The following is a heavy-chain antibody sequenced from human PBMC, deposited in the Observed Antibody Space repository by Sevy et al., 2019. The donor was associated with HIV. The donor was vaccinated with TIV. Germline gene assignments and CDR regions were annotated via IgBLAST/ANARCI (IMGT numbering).Heavy chain of an antibody. CDR2: INPNSGGT. CDR1: GYTFTGYY. Sequence: ASVKVSCKASGYTFTGYYMHWVRQAPGQGLEWMGRINPNSGGTNYAQKFQGRVTMTRDTSISTAYMELRRLGSDDTAVYYCARDEASSWYGYYYYYGMDVWGQGTTVTVSS. D-gene: IGHD6-13*01. V-gene: IGHV1-2*06. J-gene: IGHJ6*02. CDR3: ARDEASSWYGYYYYYGMDV.